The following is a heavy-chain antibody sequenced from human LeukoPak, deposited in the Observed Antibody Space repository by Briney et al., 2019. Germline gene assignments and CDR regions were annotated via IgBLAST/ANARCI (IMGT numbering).Heavy chain of an antibody. CDR2: IIPILGIA. CDR3: ARGDDFWSGYYKHGYYYYMDD. CDR1: GGTFSSYA. J-gene: IGHJ6*03. D-gene: IGHD3-3*01. Sequence: SVKVSCKSSGGTFSSYASSWVRQAPGQGLEWMGRIIPILGIANYAQKFQGRVTITADKSTSTAYMELSSLRSEDTAVYYCARGDDFWSGYYKHGYYYYMDDWGKGTTVTVSS. V-gene: IGHV1-69*04.